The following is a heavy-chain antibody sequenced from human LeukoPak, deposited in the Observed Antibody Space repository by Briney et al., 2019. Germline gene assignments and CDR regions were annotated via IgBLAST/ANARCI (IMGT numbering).Heavy chain of an antibody. D-gene: IGHD3-10*01. J-gene: IGHJ4*02. CDR2: INPASGGT. Sequence: ASVKVSCKASGYTFSGYYMYWVRQAPGQGLEWMGWINPASGGTNYAQKFQGRVTMTRDTSISTAYMELSRLRSDDTAVYYCARDATFGELPRWGQGTLVTVSS. V-gene: IGHV1-2*02. CDR3: ARDATFGELPR. CDR1: GYTFSGYY.